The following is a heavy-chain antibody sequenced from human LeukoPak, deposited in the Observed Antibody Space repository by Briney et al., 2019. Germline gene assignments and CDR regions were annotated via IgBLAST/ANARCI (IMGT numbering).Heavy chain of an antibody. D-gene: IGHD4-11*01. Sequence: ASVKVSCKASGYTFTSYGITWVRQAPGQGLEWMGWISAYNGNTNYAQKLQGRVTMTTDTSTSTAYMELSSLRSEDTAVYYCARGRLVRLPAWFDPWGQGTLVTVSS. V-gene: IGHV1-18*01. CDR3: ARGRLVRLPAWFDP. CDR2: ISAYNGNT. J-gene: IGHJ5*02. CDR1: GYTFTSYG.